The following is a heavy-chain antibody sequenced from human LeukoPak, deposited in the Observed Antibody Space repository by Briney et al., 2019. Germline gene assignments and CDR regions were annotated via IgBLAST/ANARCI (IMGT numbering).Heavy chain of an antibody. CDR1: GGTFSSYA. CDR2: IIPIFGTA. D-gene: IGHD2-15*01. J-gene: IGHJ4*02. CDR3: AVIGYCSGGSCTDY. Sequence: GASVKVSCKASGGTFSSYAISWVRQAPGQGLEWMGRIIPIFGTANYAQKFQGRVTITTDESTSTAYMELSSLRSEDTAVYYCAVIGYCSGGSCTDYWGQGTLVTVSS. V-gene: IGHV1-69*05.